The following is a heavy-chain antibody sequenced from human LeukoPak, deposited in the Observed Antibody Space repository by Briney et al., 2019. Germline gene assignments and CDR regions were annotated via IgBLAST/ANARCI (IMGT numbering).Heavy chain of an antibody. V-gene: IGHV4-59*01. Sequence: PSETLSLTCTVSGGSISSYYWSWIRQPPGKGLEWIGYIYYSGSTNYNPSLKSRVTISVDTSKNQFSLKLSSVTAADTAVYYCAGPKNSGSYSYWGQGTLVTVPS. D-gene: IGHD1-26*01. CDR3: AGPKNSGSYSY. J-gene: IGHJ4*02. CDR1: GGSISSYY. CDR2: IYYSGST.